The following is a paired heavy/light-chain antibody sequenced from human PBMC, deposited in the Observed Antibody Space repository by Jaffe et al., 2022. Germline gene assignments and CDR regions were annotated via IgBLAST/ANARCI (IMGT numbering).Light chain of an antibody. V-gene: IGLV2-11*01. CDR3: CSHAGSSYV. J-gene: IGLJ1*01. CDR1: SSDVGAYNF. CDR2: DVS. Sequence: QSALTQPHSASGSPGQSVTISCTGTSSDVGAYNFVSWYQQHPGKAPKLMIYDVSKRPSGVPDRFSGSKSGNTASLTISGLQADDEADYYCCSHAGSSYVFGTGTKVTVL.
Heavy chain of an antibody. J-gene: IGHJ5*02. CDR1: GFTFSRYD. Sequence: EVQLLESGGGLVQPGGSLRLSCAASGFTFSRYDMNWVRQSPGEGLEWVSAISTGGSDTDYADFAKGRFTVSRDNSKNTLYLQMNSLRAEDTAIYYCAGEDDYNDANWFDPWGQGTLVTVSS. V-gene: IGHV3-23*01. D-gene: IGHD4-4*01. CDR2: ISTGGSDT. CDR3: AGEDDYNDANWFDP.